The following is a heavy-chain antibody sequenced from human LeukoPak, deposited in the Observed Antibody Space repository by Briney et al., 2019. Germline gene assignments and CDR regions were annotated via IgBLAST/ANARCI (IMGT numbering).Heavy chain of an antibody. Sequence: GGSLRLSCAASGFTFSTYAMHWVRQAPGKGLEWVAVISYDGSNKYYADSEKGRFTISRDNAKNTLYLQMNSLRTEDTSVYYCARGGYYYDSSDYNPGYWGQGTLVTVSS. CDR2: ISYDGSNK. J-gene: IGHJ4*02. D-gene: IGHD3-22*01. CDR3: ARGGYYYDSSDYNPGY. V-gene: IGHV3-30-3*01. CDR1: GFTFSTYA.